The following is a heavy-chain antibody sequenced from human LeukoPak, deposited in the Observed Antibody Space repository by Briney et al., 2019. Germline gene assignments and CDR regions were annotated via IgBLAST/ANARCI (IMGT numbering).Heavy chain of an antibody. D-gene: IGHD3-16*01. CDR3: ARDSPRSWGAFDY. J-gene: IGHJ4*02. V-gene: IGHV3-33*01. Sequence: PGGSLRLSCAASGFTFSSYGMHWVRQAPGKGLEWVAVIWYDGSNKYYADSVKGRFTISRDNSKNSLYLQMNSLRAEDTAVYYCARDSPRSWGAFDYWGQGTLVTVSS. CDR1: GFTFSSYG. CDR2: IWYDGSNK.